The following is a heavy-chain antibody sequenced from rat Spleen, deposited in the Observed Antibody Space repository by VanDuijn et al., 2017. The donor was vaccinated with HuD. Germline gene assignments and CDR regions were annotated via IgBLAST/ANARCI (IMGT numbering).Heavy chain of an antibody. CDR3: TREETLYWYFDF. Sequence: EVQLVESGGGLVQPGRSLKLSCAASGFTFSDYYMAWVRQAPTKGLEWVASISYDGGSTYYRDSVKGRFTISRDNAKSSLYLQMNSLRSEDTATYYCTREETLYWYFDFWGPGTMVTVSS. D-gene: IGHD3-4*01. J-gene: IGHJ1*01. V-gene: IGHV5-20*01. CDR2: ISYDGGST. CDR1: GFTFSDYY.